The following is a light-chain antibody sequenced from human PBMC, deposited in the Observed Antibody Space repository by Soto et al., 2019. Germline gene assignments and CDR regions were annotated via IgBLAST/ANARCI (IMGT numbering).Light chain of an antibody. J-gene: IGKJ1*01. CDR3: RQIKGSPLT. Sequence: QLTQSPSSLSASVGDRVTITCRASPAIASFLAWYQQKPGTDPKLLIYGASTLQSGVPSRFSGSRSGTDDNLTNASLQPEDFATYYCRQIKGSPLTFGEGTKVEIK. CDR2: GAS. V-gene: IGKV1-9*01. CDR1: PAIASF.